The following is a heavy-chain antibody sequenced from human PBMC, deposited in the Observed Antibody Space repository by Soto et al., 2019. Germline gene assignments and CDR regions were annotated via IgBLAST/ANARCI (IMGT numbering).Heavy chain of an antibody. J-gene: IGHJ4*02. Sequence: SETLSLTCTVSGGSISSSSYYWGWIRQPPGKGLEWIGSIYYSGSTYYNPSLKSRVTISVDTSKNQFSLKLSSVTAADTAVYYCARETHYYDSSGYYPNGFDYWGQGTLVTVSS. D-gene: IGHD3-22*01. CDR2: IYYSGST. V-gene: IGHV4-39*02. CDR1: GGSISSSSYY. CDR3: ARETHYYDSSGYYPNGFDY.